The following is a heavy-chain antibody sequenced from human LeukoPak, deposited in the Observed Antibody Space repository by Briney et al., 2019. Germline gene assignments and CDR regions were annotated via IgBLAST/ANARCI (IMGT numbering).Heavy chain of an antibody. CDR2: IKQDGSEK. CDR3: ARAYCSGGSCCFPDAFDI. Sequence: GGSLRLSCAASGFTFSSYWMSWVRQAPGKGLEWVANIKQDGSEKYYVDSVKGRFTISRDNAKNSLYLQMNSLRAEDTAVYYCARAYCSGGSCCFPDAFDIWGQGTMVTVSS. J-gene: IGHJ3*02. V-gene: IGHV3-7*03. D-gene: IGHD2-15*01. CDR1: GFTFSSYW.